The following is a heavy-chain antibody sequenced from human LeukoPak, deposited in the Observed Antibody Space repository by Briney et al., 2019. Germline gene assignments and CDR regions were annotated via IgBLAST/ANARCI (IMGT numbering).Heavy chain of an antibody. J-gene: IGHJ6*03. D-gene: IGHD6-13*01. Sequence: SETLSLTCTVSGGSISSGDYYWSWIRQPPGKGLEWIGYIYYSGSTYYNPSLKSRVTLSVDTSKNQSSLKLSSVTAADTAVYYCARVPPASSTWYYMGVWGKGTTVTVSS. CDR3: ARVPPASSTWYYMGV. CDR2: IYYSGST. V-gene: IGHV4-30-4*08. CDR1: GGSISSGDYY.